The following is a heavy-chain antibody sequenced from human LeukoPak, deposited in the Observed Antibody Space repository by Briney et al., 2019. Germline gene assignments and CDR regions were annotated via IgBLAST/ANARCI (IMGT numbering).Heavy chain of an antibody. Sequence: SETLSLTCAVYGGAFNNYYWSWIRQPAGKGLEWIGRIYTSGSTNYNPPLKSRVTISVDTSKNQFSLKLSSVTAADTAVYYCARVTRIAARSYYYYYYMDVWGKGTTVTVSS. J-gene: IGHJ6*03. D-gene: IGHD6-6*01. CDR2: IYTSGST. CDR1: GGAFNNYY. CDR3: ARVTRIAARSYYYYYYMDV. V-gene: IGHV4-59*10.